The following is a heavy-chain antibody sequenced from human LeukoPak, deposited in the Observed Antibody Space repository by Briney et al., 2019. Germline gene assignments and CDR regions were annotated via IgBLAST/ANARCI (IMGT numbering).Heavy chain of an antibody. CDR2: IIPIFGTA. Sequence: ASVKVSCKASGGTFSSYAISWVRQAPGQGLEWMGGIIPIFGTANYAQKFQGRVTITADESTSTAYMELSSLRSEDTAVYYCARGQYPLTSQPYFDYWGQGTLVTVSS. V-gene: IGHV1-69*13. CDR1: GGTFSSYA. D-gene: IGHD2-2*02. CDR3: ARGQYPLTSQPYFDY. J-gene: IGHJ4*02.